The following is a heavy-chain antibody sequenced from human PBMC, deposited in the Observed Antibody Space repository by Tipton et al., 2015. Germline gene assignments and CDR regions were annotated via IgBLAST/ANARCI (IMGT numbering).Heavy chain of an antibody. CDR1: GDSIRNYY. Sequence: LRLSCTLSGDSIRNYYWSWIRQPAGEGLEWIGRMYISGSKNVNPSLRGRVTLSFDTSKKEFSLKWKSVTAADTAVYYCARGGVSPRSGWFDPWGQGTLVIVSS. CDR3: ARGGVSPRSGWFDP. V-gene: IGHV4-4*07. D-gene: IGHD1-26*01. CDR2: MYISGSK. J-gene: IGHJ5*02.